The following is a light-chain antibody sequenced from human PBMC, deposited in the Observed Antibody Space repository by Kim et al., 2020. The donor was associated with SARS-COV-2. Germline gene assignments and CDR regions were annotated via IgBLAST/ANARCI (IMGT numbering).Light chain of an antibody. CDR3: LKHDDTPT. CDR2: WAS. V-gene: IGKV4-1*01. Sequence: DIVMTQSPDSLAVSLGERATINCKSSQNILSSSINKNFISWYQHKPGQPPKLLISWASSRQSGVPDRFSGSGSGTDFTLTISSLQAEDVAVYYCLKHDDTPTFGQGTKVDIK. J-gene: IGKJ1*01. CDR1: QNILSSSINKNF.